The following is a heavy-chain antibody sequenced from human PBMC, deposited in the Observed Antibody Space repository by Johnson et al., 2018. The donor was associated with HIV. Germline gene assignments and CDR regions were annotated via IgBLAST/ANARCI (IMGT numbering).Heavy chain of an antibody. J-gene: IGHJ3*02. CDR2: ISSGDRA. V-gene: IGHV3-53*01. Sequence: VQLVESGGGLIQPGGSLRLSCAASGFTVSSNYMSWVRQAPAKGLEWVSVISSGDRAFYADSVTGRFTISRDNSKNILYLQMNSLRAEDTALYYCARDPTTQYSRLTGDFGAFDIWGQGTMVTVSS. CDR3: ARDPTTQYSRLTGDFGAFDI. CDR1: GFTVSSNY. D-gene: IGHD7-27*01.